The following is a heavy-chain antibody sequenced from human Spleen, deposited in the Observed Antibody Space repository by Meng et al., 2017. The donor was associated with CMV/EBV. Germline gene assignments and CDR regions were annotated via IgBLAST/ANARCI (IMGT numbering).Heavy chain of an antibody. J-gene: IGHJ5*02. V-gene: IGHV5-51*01. CDR3: ARHSSRHISAFDP. D-gene: IGHD6-13*01. CDR2: IYPGDSDT. CDR1: GYSFTSYW. Sequence: GESLKISCKGSGYSFTSYWIGWVRQMPGKGLEWMGSIYPGDSDTRYSPSFQGQVTISADKSISTAYLQWSSLKASDTAMHYCARHSSRHISAFDPWGRGTLVTVSS.